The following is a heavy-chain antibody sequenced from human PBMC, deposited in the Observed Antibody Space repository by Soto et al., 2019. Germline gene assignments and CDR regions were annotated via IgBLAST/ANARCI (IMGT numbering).Heavy chain of an antibody. CDR2: IYYSGST. J-gene: IGHJ5*02. CDR1: GGSISSGGYY. V-gene: IGHV4-31*03. Sequence: SETLSLTCTVSGGSISSGGYYWSWIRQHPGKGLEWIGYIYYSGSTYYNPSLKSRVTISVDTSKNQFSLKLSSVTAADTAVYYCARDQGGYCSSTSCRVMGRSRWFDPWGQGTLVTVSS. CDR3: ARDQGGYCSSTSCRVMGRSRWFDP. D-gene: IGHD2-2*01.